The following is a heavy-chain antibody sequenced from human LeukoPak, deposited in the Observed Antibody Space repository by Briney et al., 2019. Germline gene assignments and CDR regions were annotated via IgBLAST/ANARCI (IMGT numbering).Heavy chain of an antibody. V-gene: IGHV3-21*01. J-gene: IGHJ4*02. D-gene: IGHD3-22*01. Sequence: PGGSLRLSCAASGFTFSSYGMSWVRQAPGKGLEWVSSISSSSSYIYYADSVKGRFTISRDNAKTSLYLQMNSLRAEDTAVYYCAKSYYDSSGYRGDFENWGQGTLVTVSS. CDR3: AKSYYDSSGYRGDFEN. CDR1: GFTFSSYG. CDR2: ISSSSSYI.